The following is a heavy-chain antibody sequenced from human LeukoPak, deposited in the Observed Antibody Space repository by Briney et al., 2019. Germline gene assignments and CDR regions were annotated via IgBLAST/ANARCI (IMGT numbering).Heavy chain of an antibody. CDR3: ARGGERGPDY. CDR2: IYSGGST. V-gene: IGHV3-66*01. CDR1: GFTFSSYE. D-gene: IGHD3-16*01. Sequence: GGSLRLSCAASGFTFSSYEMNWVRQAPGKGLEWVSVIYSGGSTYYADSVKGRFTISRDNSKNTLYLQMNSLRAEDTAVYYCARGGERGPDYWGQGTLVTVSS. J-gene: IGHJ4*02.